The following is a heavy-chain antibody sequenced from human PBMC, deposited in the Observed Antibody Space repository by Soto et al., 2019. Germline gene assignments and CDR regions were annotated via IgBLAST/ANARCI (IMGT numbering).Heavy chain of an antibody. CDR1: GGSISSYY. Sequence: KPSETLSLTCTVSGGSISSYYWSWIRQPPGKGLEWIGYIYYSGSTNYNPSLKSRVTISVDTSKNQFSLKLSSVTAADTAVYYCARGGTTVVKSNFDYWGQGTLVTVSS. CDR2: IYYSGST. CDR3: ARGGTTVVKSNFDY. J-gene: IGHJ4*02. D-gene: IGHD4-17*01. V-gene: IGHV4-59*01.